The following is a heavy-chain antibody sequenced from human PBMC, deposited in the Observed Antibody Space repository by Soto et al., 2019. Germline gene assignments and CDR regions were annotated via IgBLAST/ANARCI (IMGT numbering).Heavy chain of an antibody. CDR2: IYYSGST. V-gene: IGHV4-39*01. D-gene: IGHD5-12*01. CDR3: ARHGWQYLGWLDS. CDR1: GGPISNSIYY. Sequence: SETLSLTCRVSGGPISNSIYYWGWIRQPPGKGLEWIGSIYYSGSTNYNPSLKSRVTISVDTSKNQFSLKLSSVTAADTAVYYCARHGWQYLGWLDSRGQGTQVTVSS. J-gene: IGHJ4*02.